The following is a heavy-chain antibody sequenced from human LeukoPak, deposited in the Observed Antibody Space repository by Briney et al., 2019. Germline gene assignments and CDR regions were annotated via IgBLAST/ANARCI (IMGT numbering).Heavy chain of an antibody. J-gene: IGHJ4*02. CDR2: IYHTGST. Sequence: SETLSLTCTVSGGSISSSSYYWGWIRQPPGKGLEWLGSIYHTGSTYYNPSLKSRVTILVDTSKNQFSLKLSSVTAADTALYYCARGQASNFDYWGQGTLVTVSS. CDR3: ARGQASNFDY. CDR1: GGSISSSSYY. V-gene: IGHV4-39*07.